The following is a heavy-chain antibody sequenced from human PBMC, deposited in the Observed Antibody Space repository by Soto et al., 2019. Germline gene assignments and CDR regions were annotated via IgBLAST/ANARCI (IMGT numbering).Heavy chain of an antibody. CDR1: GFTFSRYA. J-gene: IGHJ4*02. D-gene: IGHD6-6*01. CDR2: ISDSGGST. Sequence: EVQLLESGGGLVQPGGSLRLACAASGFTFSRYAMSWVRQAPGKGLEWVSAISDSGGSTYYADSVKGRFTVSRDNSKNTLSLQMNSLRAEDTAVYYGAKRVEYSSSTHYFDYWGQGTLVAVSS. CDR3: AKRVEYSSSTHYFDY. V-gene: IGHV3-23*01.